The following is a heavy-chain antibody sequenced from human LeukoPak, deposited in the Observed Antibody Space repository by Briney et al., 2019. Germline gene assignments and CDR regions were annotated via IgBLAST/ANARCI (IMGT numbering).Heavy chain of an antibody. Sequence: GESLKISCKGSGYSFTSYWLAWVRQMPGKGLEWMGIIYPGDSDTTYSPSFQGQVTISADKSISTAYLQWDSLRASDTAIYYCARQSSGASAWFDPWGQGTLVTVSS. CDR1: GYSFTSYW. CDR2: IYPGDSDT. CDR3: ARQSSGASAWFDP. V-gene: IGHV5-51*01. J-gene: IGHJ5*02. D-gene: IGHD4/OR15-4a*01.